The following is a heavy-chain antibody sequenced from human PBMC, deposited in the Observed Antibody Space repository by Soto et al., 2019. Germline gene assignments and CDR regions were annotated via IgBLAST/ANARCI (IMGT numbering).Heavy chain of an antibody. CDR1: GYSFIGYY. V-gene: IGHV1-2*02. J-gene: IGHJ4*02. D-gene: IGHD3-22*01. Sequence: QVQLVQSGAEVKKPGASVKVSCKASGYSFIGYYIHWVRQAPGQGLEWMGWMTPNSGGTDYAQKFQGRVTMTRDTSISTAYMELNSLSSDATAVYYCARASMIVEKYDFLGQGTQVTVS. CDR2: MTPNSGGT. CDR3: ARASMIVEKYDF.